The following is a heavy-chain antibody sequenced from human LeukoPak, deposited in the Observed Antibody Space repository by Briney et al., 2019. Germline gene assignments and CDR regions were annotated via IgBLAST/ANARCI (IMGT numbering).Heavy chain of an antibody. CDR2: INPDSGGT. V-gene: IGHV1-2*06. Sequence: ASVKVSCKASGYTFTDYYMHWVRQAPGQGLEWLGRINPDSGGTRFAQKFQGRVTMTRDTSTSTAYMELSRLRSDDTAVYYCATSQLWHFDYWGQGTLVTVSS. D-gene: IGHD3-10*01. CDR3: ATSQLWHFDY. CDR1: GYTFTDYY. J-gene: IGHJ4*02.